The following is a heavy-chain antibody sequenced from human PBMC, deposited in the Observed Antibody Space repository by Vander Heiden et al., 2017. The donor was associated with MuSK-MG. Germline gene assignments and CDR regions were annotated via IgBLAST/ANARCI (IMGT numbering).Heavy chain of an antibody. CDR2: INPRREAT. D-gene: IGHD3-10*02. Sequence: QVPLVQSGAEVKKPGASVKVSCKISGSTFTDYYMHWVRQAPGQGLQWMGWINPRREATKYEETFQGRVTMTSDTSISTAYMELTGLKSDDTAVYYCARIVRGFDYWGQGTLVTVSS. J-gene: IGHJ4*02. CDR3: ARIVRGFDY. CDR1: GSTFTDYY. V-gene: IGHV1-2*02.